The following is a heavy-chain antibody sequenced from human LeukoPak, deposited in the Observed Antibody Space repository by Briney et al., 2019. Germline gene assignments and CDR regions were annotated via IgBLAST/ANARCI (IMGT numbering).Heavy chain of an antibody. CDR1: GFTFSSYA. Sequence: PRGSLRLSCAAPGFTFSSYAMSWVRQAPGKGLEWVSAISGSGGSTYYADSVKGRFTISRDNSKNTLYLQMNSLRAEDTAVYYCAKEGELLWFGELSYYFDYWGQGTLVTVSS. CDR2: ISGSGGST. J-gene: IGHJ4*02. CDR3: AKEGELLWFGELSYYFDY. D-gene: IGHD3-10*01. V-gene: IGHV3-23*01.